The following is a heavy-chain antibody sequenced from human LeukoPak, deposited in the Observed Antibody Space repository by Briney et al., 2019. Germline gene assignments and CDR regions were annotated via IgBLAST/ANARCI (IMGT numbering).Heavy chain of an antibody. Sequence: ASVKVSCKTSGYTFTSYYIHWVRQAPGQGLEWVGLVNPNSGSTSYLQKFQGRVTMTRDTSTSTVYMELSNLTSEDTAIYYCARGGTVVRGVPDYWGQGTLVPVSS. CDR1: GYTFTSYY. CDR3: ARGGTVVRGVPDY. CDR2: VNPNSGST. V-gene: IGHV1-46*01. D-gene: IGHD3-10*01. J-gene: IGHJ4*02.